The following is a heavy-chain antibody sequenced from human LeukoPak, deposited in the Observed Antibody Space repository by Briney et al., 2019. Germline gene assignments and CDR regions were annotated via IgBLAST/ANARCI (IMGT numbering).Heavy chain of an antibody. CDR3: AKDRGTSLCDAFDI. Sequence: GGTLRLSCEASGFSFSSYGMSWVRQAPGEGLEWVSGFSASDGSRYYADSVKGRFTISRDNSKNTLYLQMNSLRAEDTAIYYCAKDRGTSLCDAFDIWGQGTMVTVSS. J-gene: IGHJ3*02. CDR2: FSASDGSR. D-gene: IGHD6-25*01. CDR1: GFSFSSYG. V-gene: IGHV3-23*01.